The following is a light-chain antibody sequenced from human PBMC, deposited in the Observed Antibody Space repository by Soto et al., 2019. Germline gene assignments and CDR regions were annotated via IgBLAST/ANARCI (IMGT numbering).Light chain of an antibody. J-gene: IGKJ5*01. CDR2: GAS. V-gene: IGKV3D-20*02. CDR1: QSLSSSY. Sequence: EIVLTQSPCTLSLSPGERATLSCRASQSLSSSYLAWYQQKPGQAPRRLIYGASSRATGSPDRFSGGGSGTDFTLTISSLEPEDFAVYYCQQRSNWPPITFGQGTRLEIK. CDR3: QQRSNWPPIT.